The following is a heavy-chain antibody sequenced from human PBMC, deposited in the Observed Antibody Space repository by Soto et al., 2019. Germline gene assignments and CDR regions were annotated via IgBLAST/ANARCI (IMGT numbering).Heavy chain of an antibody. CDR3: AKDALTKMIDY. D-gene: IGHD3-22*01. CDR1: GFTFSSYG. V-gene: IGHV3-30*18. Sequence: PGGSLRLSCAASGFTFSSYGMHWVRQAPGKGLEWVAVISYDGSNKYYADSVKGRFTISRDNSKNTLYLQMNSLRAEDTAVYYCAKDALTKMIDYWGQGTLVTVSS. J-gene: IGHJ4*02. CDR2: ISYDGSNK.